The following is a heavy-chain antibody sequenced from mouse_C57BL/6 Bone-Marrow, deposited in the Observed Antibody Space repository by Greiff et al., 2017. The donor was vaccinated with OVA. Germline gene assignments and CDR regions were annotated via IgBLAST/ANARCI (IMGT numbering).Heavy chain of an antibody. J-gene: IGHJ2*01. CDR3: ARGGYYYGRSSDD. CDR2: IDPSDSET. D-gene: IGHD1-1*01. Sequence: VQLQQPGAELVRPGSSVKLSCKASGYTFTSYWMHWVKQRPIQGLEWIGNIDPSDSETRYNQKFKDKATLTVDKSSSTAYMQLSSLTSEDSAVYYGARGGYYYGRSSDDWGKGTTLTVSS. CDR1: GYTFTSYW. V-gene: IGHV1-52*01.